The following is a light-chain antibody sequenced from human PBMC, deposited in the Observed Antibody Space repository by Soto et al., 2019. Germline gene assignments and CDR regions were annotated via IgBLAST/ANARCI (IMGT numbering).Light chain of an antibody. V-gene: IGLV2-11*01. CDR3: CSYAGTYNYV. J-gene: IGLJ1*01. Sequence: QSALAQPRSVSGSPGQSVTISCTGTSSDVGGYNYVSWYQQHPGKAPKLMIYDVTKRPSGVPDRFSGSKSGNTASLTISGLQAEDEADYYCCSYAGTYNYVFGTGTKGTVL. CDR2: DVT. CDR1: SSDVGGYNY.